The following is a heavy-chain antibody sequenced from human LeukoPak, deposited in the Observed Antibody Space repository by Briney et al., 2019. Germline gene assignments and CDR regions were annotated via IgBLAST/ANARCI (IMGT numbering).Heavy chain of an antibody. D-gene: IGHD2-15*01. Sequence: SETLSLTCTVSGGSISSSNCYWGWIRQPPGKGLEWIGTIYYSGSTYYNSSLKSRVTISVDTSKNHFSLKVSSVTATDTAMYYCARHGALCTGGSCTRFDPWGQGTLVTVSS. CDR1: GGSISSSNCY. J-gene: IGHJ5*02. V-gene: IGHV4-39*01. CDR2: IYYSGST. CDR3: ARHGALCTGGSCTRFDP.